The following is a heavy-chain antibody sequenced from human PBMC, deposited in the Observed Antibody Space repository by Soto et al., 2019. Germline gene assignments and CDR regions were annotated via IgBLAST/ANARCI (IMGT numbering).Heavy chain of an antibody. CDR3: ALNDIAAAGTYYYCGMDV. D-gene: IGHD6-13*01. CDR1: GGTFSSYA. J-gene: IGHJ6*02. Sequence: SVKVSCKASGGTFSSYAISWVRQAPEQGLEWMGGIIPIFGTANYAQKFQGRVTITADESTSTAYMELSSLRSEDTAVYYCALNDIAAAGTYYYCGMDVSGQGTTVTVSS. V-gene: IGHV1-69*13. CDR2: IIPIFGTA.